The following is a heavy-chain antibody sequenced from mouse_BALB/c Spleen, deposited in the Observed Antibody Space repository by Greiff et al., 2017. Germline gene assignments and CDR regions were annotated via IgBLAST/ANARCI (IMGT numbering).Heavy chain of an antibody. CDR2: ISSGSSTI. V-gene: IGHV5-17*02. J-gene: IGHJ4*01. CDR1: GFTFSSFG. D-gene: IGHD2-3*01. Sequence: EVKVEESGGGLVQPGGSRKLSCAASGFTFSSFGMHWVRQAPEKGLEWVAYISSGSSTIYYADTVKGRFTISRDNPKNTLFLQMTSLRSEDTAMYYCARDDGNFYYYAMDYWGQGTSVTVSS. CDR3: ARDDGNFYYYAMDY.